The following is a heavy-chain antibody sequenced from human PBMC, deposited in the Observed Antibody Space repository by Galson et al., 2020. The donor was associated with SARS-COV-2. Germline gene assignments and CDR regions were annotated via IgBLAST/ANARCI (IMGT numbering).Heavy chain of an antibody. CDR3: AKDVPGGCTGGSCHHAQ. Sequence: GGSLRLSCAASGFTFSTYAMSWVRQAPGKGLQWVSAINYNGGNTYYAESVRGRFTISKDNSKNTLYLQLNSLRAEDTAVYFCAKDVPGGCTGGSCHHAQWGQGTLVTVSS. J-gene: IGHJ4*02. CDR1: GFTFSTYA. D-gene: IGHD2-15*01. V-gene: IGHV3-23*01. CDR2: INYNGGNT.